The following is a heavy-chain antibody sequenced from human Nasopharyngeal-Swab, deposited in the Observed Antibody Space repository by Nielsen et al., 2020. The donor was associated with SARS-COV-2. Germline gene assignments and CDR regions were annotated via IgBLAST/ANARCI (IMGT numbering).Heavy chain of an antibody. J-gene: IGHJ4*02. CDR1: GFTFSSYA. D-gene: IGHD6-19*01. CDR2: ISYDGSNK. V-gene: IGHV3-30*04. Sequence: GESLKISCAASGFTFSSYAMHWVRQAPGKGLGWVAVISYDGSNKYYADSVKGRFTISRDNSRNTLYLQMNSLRAEDTAVYYCARDSGGPSSGWSPANLDYWGQGTLVTVSS. CDR3: ARDSGGPSSGWSPANLDY.